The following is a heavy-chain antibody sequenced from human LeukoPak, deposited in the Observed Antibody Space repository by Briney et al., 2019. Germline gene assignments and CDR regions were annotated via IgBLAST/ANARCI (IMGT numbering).Heavy chain of an antibody. Sequence: ASVKVSCKASGGTFSSYAISWVRRAPGQGLEWMGGIIPMFGTAKYAQKFQGRVTITADESTSTAYMELSSLRSEDTAVYYCARGRCSSTSCYSDYWGQGTLVTVSS. V-gene: IGHV1-69*13. CDR2: IIPMFGTA. J-gene: IGHJ4*02. CDR3: ARGRCSSTSCYSDY. D-gene: IGHD2-2*01. CDR1: GGTFSSYA.